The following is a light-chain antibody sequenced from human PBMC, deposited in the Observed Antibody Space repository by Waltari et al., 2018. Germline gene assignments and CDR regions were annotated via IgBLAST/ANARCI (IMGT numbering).Light chain of an antibody. Sequence: QSALTQPASVSGSPGQSITLSCTGTSSDVGRYNLISWYQPQPGKAPKLMIYEGSKRRSVVSNRFSGSKSGNTAFLAIPGLQAENEDDHYCCSYAGSYVVFGGGTKLTVL. CDR2: EGS. CDR1: SSDVGRYNL. CDR3: CSYAGSYVV. V-gene: IGLV2-23*01. J-gene: IGLJ2*01.